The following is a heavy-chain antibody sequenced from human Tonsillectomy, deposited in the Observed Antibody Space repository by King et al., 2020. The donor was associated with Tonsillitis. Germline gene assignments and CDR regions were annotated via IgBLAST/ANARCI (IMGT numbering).Heavy chain of an antibody. V-gene: IGHV3-49*03. Sequence: VQLVESGGGLVQPGRSLRLSCSASGFTFGDYIMSWFRQAPGEGLEWVGFIRSKAYGGTAEYAASVKGRFTFSRDDSKSIAYLQMNSLKTEDTAVYYCTSRINDYGGYGVRGGFDSWGQGTLVTVSS. CDR2: IRSKAYGGTA. D-gene: IGHD4-17*01. J-gene: IGHJ4*02. CDR1: GFTFGDYI. CDR3: TSRINDYGGYGVRGGFDS.